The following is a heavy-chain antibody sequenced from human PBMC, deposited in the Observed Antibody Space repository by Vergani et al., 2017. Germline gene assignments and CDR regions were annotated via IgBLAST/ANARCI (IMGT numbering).Heavy chain of an antibody. J-gene: IGHJ3*02. Sequence: EVQLLESGGGLVQPGGSLRLSCAASGFTFSSYAMSWVRQAPGKGLEWVSAISGSGGSTYYADSVKGRFTISRDNSKNTLYLQMNSLRAEDTAVYYCAKPKKGATGGVGAFDIWGQGTMVIVSS. D-gene: IGHD1-26*01. CDR3: AKPKKGATGGVGAFDI. CDR2: ISGSGGST. CDR1: GFTFSSYA. V-gene: IGHV3-23*01.